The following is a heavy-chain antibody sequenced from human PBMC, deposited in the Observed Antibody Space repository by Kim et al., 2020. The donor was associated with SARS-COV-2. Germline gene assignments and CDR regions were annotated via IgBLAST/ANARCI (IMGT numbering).Heavy chain of an antibody. Sequence: ASVKVSCKASGYTFTSYAMHWVRQAPGQRLEWMGWINAGNGNTKYSQKFQGRVTFTRDTSASTAYMELSSLRSEDTAVYYCARDFETMVRGAYTYYYGMDVWGQGTTVTVSS. CDR3: ARDFETMVRGAYTYYYGMDV. CDR2: INAGNGNT. V-gene: IGHV1-3*01. CDR1: GYTFTSYA. J-gene: IGHJ6*02. D-gene: IGHD3-10*01.